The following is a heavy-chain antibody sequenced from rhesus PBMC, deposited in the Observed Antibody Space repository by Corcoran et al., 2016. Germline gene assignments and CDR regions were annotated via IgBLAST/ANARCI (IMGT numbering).Heavy chain of an antibody. Sequence: QVQLQESGPGLVKPSETLSLTCAVSGGSFSGYYWGWIRQPPGKGLEWIGYISGSSGSTDYNPSLKSRVTISTDTSKNQFSLKLSSVTAADTAVYYCARDWNGSGWCNYWGQGVLVTVSS. CDR3: ARDWNGSGWCNY. CDR1: GGSFSGYY. CDR2: ISGSSGST. V-gene: IGHV4-165*01. D-gene: IGHD6-31*01. J-gene: IGHJ4*01.